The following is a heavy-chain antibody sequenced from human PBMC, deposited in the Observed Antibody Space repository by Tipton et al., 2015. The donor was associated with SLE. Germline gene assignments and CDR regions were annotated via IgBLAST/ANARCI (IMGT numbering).Heavy chain of an antibody. CDR3: ARGPLYGLDI. V-gene: IGHV4-34*01. J-gene: IGHJ3*02. CDR1: GGSFSGNY. Sequence: TLSLTCAVYGGSFSGNYWSWIRQSPGKGLEWIGEINHSGNTNYNPSLKSRVTISVDTSKNQFSLKLSSVTAADTAVYYCARGPLYGLDIWGQGTRVTVSS. D-gene: IGHD3-10*01. CDR2: INHSGNT.